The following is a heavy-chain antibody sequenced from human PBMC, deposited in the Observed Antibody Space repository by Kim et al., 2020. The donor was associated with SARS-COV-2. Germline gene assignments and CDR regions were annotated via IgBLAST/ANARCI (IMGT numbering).Heavy chain of an antibody. CDR2: ISGSGGST. J-gene: IGHJ4*02. CDR3: AKGWAAYCGGDCYSIDY. V-gene: IGHV3-23*01. D-gene: IGHD2-21*02. CDR1: GFTFSSYA. Sequence: GGSLRISCAASGFTFSSYAMSWVRQAPGKGLEWVSAISGSGGSTYYADSVKGRFTISRDNSKITLYLQMNSLRAEDTAVYYCAKGWAAYCGGDCYSIDYWGQGTLVTVSS.